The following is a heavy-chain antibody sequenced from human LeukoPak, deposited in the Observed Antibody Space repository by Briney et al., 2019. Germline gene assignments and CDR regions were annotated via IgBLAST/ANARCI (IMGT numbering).Heavy chain of an antibody. J-gene: IGHJ4*02. CDR1: GFTFDDYA. CDR2: ISWNSGSI. V-gene: IGHV3-9*01. Sequence: GGSLRLSCAASGFTFDDYAMDWVRQAPGKGLEWVSGISWNSGSIGYADSVKGRFTISRDNAKNSLYLQMNSLRAEDTALYYCAKGFSSSWYGVLDYWGQGTLVTVSS. D-gene: IGHD6-13*01. CDR3: AKGFSSSWYGVLDY.